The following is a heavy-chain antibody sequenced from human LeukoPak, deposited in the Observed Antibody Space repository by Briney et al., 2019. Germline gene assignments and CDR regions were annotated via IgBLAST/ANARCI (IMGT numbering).Heavy chain of an antibody. D-gene: IGHD2-2*01. J-gene: IGHJ4*02. CDR1: GFAFDDYA. CDR2: IRSKTYGGTP. V-gene: IGHV3-49*04. CDR3: ARDGTVYSSSWYGN. Sequence: GGSLRLSCAASGFAFDDYAMGWVRQAPGKGLEWVGFIRSKTYGGTPEYGASVKGRFTISRDGSRGIVYLQMNSLKMEDTAVYYCARDGTVYSSSWYGNWGQGTLVTVSS.